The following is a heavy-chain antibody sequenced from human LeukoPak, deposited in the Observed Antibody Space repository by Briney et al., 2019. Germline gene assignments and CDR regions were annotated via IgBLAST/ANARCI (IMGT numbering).Heavy chain of an antibody. CDR2: IWYDGSNK. D-gene: IGHD5-24*01. CDR1: GFTFSSYG. Sequence: GGSLRLSCAASGFTFSSYGMHWVRQAPGKGLEWVAVIWYDGSNKYYADSVKGRFTISRDNSKNTLYLQMNSLRAEDTAVYYCARVRDGYNYYYYGMDVWGQGTTVTVSS. V-gene: IGHV3-33*01. J-gene: IGHJ6*02. CDR3: ARVRDGYNYYYYGMDV.